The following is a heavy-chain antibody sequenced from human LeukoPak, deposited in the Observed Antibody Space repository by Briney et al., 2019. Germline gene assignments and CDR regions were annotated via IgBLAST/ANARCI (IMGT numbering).Heavy chain of an antibody. J-gene: IGHJ3*02. Sequence: GGSLRLSCAASGFTFSDYYMSWIRQAPGKGLEWVSYISSSGSTIYYADSVKGRFTISRDNAKNSLYLQMNSLRAEDTAVYYCARVGTIAAAADDAFDIWGQGTMVTVSS. CDR3: ARVGTIAAAADDAFDI. CDR2: ISSSGSTI. CDR1: GFTFSDYY. V-gene: IGHV3-11*04. D-gene: IGHD6-13*01.